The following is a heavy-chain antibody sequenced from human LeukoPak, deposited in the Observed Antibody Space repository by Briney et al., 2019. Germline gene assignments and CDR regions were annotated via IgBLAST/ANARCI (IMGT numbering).Heavy chain of an antibody. CDR1: GVSISSYY. V-gene: IGHV4-4*07. D-gene: IGHD6-19*01. CDR2: IYASGTT. CDR3: ARDVGAQGSGWYSVAFDI. Sequence: SETLSLTSTVSGVSISSYYWSWIRQSAGKGLEWIGRIYASGTTNYSPSLKSRVTMSVDTSKNQFSLNLSSVTAADTAVYYCARDVGAQGSGWYSVAFDIWGQGTMVIVSS. J-gene: IGHJ3*02.